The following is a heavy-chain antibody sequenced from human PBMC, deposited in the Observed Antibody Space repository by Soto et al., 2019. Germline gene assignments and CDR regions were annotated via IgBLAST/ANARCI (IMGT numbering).Heavy chain of an antibody. CDR3: TKTSGDFWTGCSPWHLAD. V-gene: IGHV3-23*01. D-gene: IGHD3-3*01. CDR1: GFTFNRHT. J-gene: IGHJ4*02. CDR2: IGGSGTTT. Sequence: GGSLRLSCAASGFTFNRHTMAWVRQGQGKGLEWASVIGGSGTTTYYADSVKGRFDISRDNSKNEVYLQLNSLRAEDTAVYFCTKTSGDFWTGCSPWHLADWGQGTLVTVSS.